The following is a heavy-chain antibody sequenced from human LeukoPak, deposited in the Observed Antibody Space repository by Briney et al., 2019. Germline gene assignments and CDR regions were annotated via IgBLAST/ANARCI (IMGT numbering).Heavy chain of an antibody. CDR1: GGSFSGYY. V-gene: IGHV4-34*01. D-gene: IGHD1-1*01. CDR3: ARGERLGPDF. J-gene: IGHJ4*02. CDR2: INHSGST. Sequence: SETLSLTCAAYGGSFSGYYWSWIRQPPGKGLEWIGEINHSGSTNYNPSLKSRVTISVDTSKNQFSLKLSSVTAADTAVYYCARGERLGPDFWGQGTLVTVSS.